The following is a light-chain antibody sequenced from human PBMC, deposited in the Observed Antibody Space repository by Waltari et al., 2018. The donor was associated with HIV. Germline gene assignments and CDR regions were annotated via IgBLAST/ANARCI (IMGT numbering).Light chain of an antibody. CDR1: QKIGTY. J-gene: IGKJ1*01. CDR2: TAS. CDR3: EQSYDFPRT. V-gene: IGKV1-39*01. Sequence: DIQMTQSPRSLSASVGGTVTFTCRSSQKIGTYVNWYQHTSGRPPRLLIFTASSLQRGVSSRLSGRGSGRDFTLTINNLQPEDFATYYCEQSYDFPRTFGQGTTVE.